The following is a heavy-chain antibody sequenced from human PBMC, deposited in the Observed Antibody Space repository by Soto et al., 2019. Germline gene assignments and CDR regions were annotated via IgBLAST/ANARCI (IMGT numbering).Heavy chain of an antibody. CDR3: ERTNSYGHFDS. J-gene: IGHJ4*02. V-gene: IGHV4-39*01. D-gene: IGHD5-18*01. CDR2: IDNRGST. CDR1: GGAISSSSSS. Sequence: GTLCLTVTVLGGAISSSSSSWGWIRQRPATRVWEGGSIDNRGSTYDNPSLTSPVTISVDTSMNQFSLKLSSVTAADTAVYYCERTNSYGHFDSWGQGTLVTVSS.